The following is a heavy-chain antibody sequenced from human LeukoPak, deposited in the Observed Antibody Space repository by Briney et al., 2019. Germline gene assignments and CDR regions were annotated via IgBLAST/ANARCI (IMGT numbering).Heavy chain of an antibody. CDR1: GFTFSNQG. Sequence: GGSLRLSCAASGFTFSNQGTSWVRQAPGKGLEWVSSISGSGGSTYYADSVKGRFTISRDNSKNTLYLQMNTLRAEDTAVYYCAPLSIPSGEFDYWGQGTLVTVSS. CDR3: APLSIPSGEFDY. V-gene: IGHV3-23*01. J-gene: IGHJ4*02. D-gene: IGHD2-2*01. CDR2: ISGSGGST.